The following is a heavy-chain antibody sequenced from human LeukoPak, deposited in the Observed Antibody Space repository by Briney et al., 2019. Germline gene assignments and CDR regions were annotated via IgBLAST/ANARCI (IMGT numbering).Heavy chain of an antibody. D-gene: IGHD6-19*01. CDR2: INQDGSER. J-gene: IGHJ5*02. Sequence: SGGSLRLSCAASGFTFTEYWMTWVRQDPGKGLEWVANINQDGSERFYVDSVKGRFTISRDNAKNSLYLQMNSLRAEDTAVYYCARRIAVAGTIWFDPWGQGTLVTVSS. CDR3: ARRIAVAGTIWFDP. CDR1: GFTFTEYW. V-gene: IGHV3-7*01.